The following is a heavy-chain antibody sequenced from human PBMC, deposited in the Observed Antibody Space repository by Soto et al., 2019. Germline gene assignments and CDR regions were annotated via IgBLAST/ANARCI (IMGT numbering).Heavy chain of an antibody. D-gene: IGHD2-15*01. V-gene: IGHV4-34*01. J-gene: IGHJ5*02. Sequence: QVQLQQWGAGLLKPSETLSLTCAVYGGSFSGYYWSAIRLPPGKGLEWIAEINHSGSTNYNPSLKSPDTISVDTSKNQFSLKLRSVTAADTAVYYCARGFPVCGGGRCYSGWFDPWGQGTPVIVSS. CDR3: ARGFPVCGGGRCYSGWFDP. CDR1: GGSFSGYY. CDR2: INHSGST.